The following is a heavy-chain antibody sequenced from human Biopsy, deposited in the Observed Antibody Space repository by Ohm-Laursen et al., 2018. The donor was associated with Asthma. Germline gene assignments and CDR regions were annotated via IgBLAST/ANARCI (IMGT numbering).Heavy chain of an antibody. Sequence: GSLRLSCAASGFRFDDYTMVWVRQPPGKGLQWVALISWDAGRTHYADSVKGRFTVSRDNSKNSLYLQMNSLKPEDSGLYYCSKALVPIDLTSWSDPWGQGTLVTVSS. D-gene: IGHD5-18*01. J-gene: IGHJ5*02. CDR2: ISWDAGRT. CDR3: SKALVPIDLTSWSDP. CDR1: GFRFDDYT. V-gene: IGHV3-43*01.